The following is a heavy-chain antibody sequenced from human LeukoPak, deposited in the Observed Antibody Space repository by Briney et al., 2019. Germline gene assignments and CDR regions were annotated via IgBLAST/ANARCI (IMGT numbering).Heavy chain of an antibody. Sequence: PGGSLRLSCAASGFNFHDYGMSWVRQAPGKGLEWVSGINWSGGSSGYADSVKGRFTISRDNAKNSLYLQMNSLRAEDTALYYCASNYGSGSYYNGIDYWGQGTLVTVSS. V-gene: IGHV3-20*04. J-gene: IGHJ4*02. CDR1: GFNFHDYG. CDR2: INWSGGSS. CDR3: ASNYGSGSYYNGIDY. D-gene: IGHD3-10*01.